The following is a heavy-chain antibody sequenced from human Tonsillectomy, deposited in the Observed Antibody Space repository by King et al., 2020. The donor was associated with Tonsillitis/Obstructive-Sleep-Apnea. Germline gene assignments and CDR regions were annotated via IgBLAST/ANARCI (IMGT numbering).Heavy chain of an antibody. CDR2: IYYNGST. CDR1: GGSISSYY. Sequence: PLQESGPGLVKPSETLSLTCTVSGGSISSYYWSWIRQPPGKGLEWIGYIYYNGSTNYNPSLKSRVTISVDTSKNQFSLKLSSVTAADTAVYYCARHNDVYYDFWSGYYPNWFDPWGQGTLVTVSS. J-gene: IGHJ5*02. V-gene: IGHV4-59*01. CDR3: ARHNDVYYDFWSGYYPNWFDP. D-gene: IGHD3-3*01.